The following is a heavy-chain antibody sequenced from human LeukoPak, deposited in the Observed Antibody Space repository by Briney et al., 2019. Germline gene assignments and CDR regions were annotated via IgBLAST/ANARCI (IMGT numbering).Heavy chain of an antibody. CDR2: IIPIFGTA. CDR1: GGTFSSYA. V-gene: IGHV1-69*13. D-gene: IGHD6-19*01. J-gene: IGHJ4*02. Sequence: SVKVSCKASGGTFSSYAISWVRQAPGQGLEWMGGIIPIFGTANYAQKFQGRVTITADESTSTAYMELSSLRSEDTAVYYCARDSAGIAVADRIFDYWGQGTLVTVSS. CDR3: ARDSAGIAVADRIFDY.